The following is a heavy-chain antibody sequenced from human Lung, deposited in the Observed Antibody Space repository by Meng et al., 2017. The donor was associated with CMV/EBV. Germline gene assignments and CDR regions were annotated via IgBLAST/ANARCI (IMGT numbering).Heavy chain of an antibody. D-gene: IGHD2-21*01. V-gene: IGHV2-5*01. CDR3: VHAAPYYQNCFAY. CDR1: GFSLTTSGVG. J-gene: IGHJ4*02. Sequence: SGPTLVKPTQTLTLTCTFSGFSLTTSGVGVGWIRQPRGKALEWLTLIYWNEDKRYSPSLKNRLSVTKDTSRNQVVLTLTNMDPADTATYYCVHAAPYYQNCFAYWGQGALVTVSS. CDR2: IYWNEDK.